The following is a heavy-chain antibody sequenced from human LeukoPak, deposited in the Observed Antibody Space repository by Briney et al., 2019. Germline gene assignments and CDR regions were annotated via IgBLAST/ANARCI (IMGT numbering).Heavy chain of an antibody. CDR1: GFTFSSYS. CDR3: ARDETTFGGVFY. Sequence: PGGSLRLSCAASGFTFSSYSMNWVRQAPGKGLEWVSSISSSSSYIYYADSVKGRFTISRDNAKNSLYLQMNSLRAEDTAVYYCARDETTFGGVFYWGQGTLVTVSS. J-gene: IGHJ4*02. D-gene: IGHD3-16*01. V-gene: IGHV3-21*01. CDR2: ISSSSSYI.